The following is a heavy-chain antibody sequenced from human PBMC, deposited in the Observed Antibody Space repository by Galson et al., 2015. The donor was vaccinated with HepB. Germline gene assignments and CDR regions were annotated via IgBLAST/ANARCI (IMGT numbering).Heavy chain of an antibody. CDR3: AKGRQWLLSAYFDY. D-gene: IGHD3-3*01. V-gene: IGHV3-23*01. CDR1: GFIFSNYA. Sequence: SLRLSCAASGFIFSNYAKSWVRQAPGKGLEWVSAISGSGGNKYYAASVKGRFTITGDNSKNKLYLQMNSLRAEDTAVYYCAKGRQWLLSAYFDYWGQGAPVTVSS. J-gene: IGHJ4*02. CDR2: ISGSGGNK.